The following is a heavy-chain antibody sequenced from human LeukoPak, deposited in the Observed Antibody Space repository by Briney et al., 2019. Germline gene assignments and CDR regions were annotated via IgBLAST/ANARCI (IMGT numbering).Heavy chain of an antibody. J-gene: IGHJ6*03. CDR1: GFTFSSYG. Sequence: PGGSLRLSCAASGFTFSSYGMHWVRQAPGKGLEWVAVIWYDGSNKYYADSVKGRFTISRDNSKNTLYLQMNSLRAEDTAVYYCARADCSSTSCYYYYYYYMDVWGQGTTVTVSS. CDR3: ARADCSSTSCYYYYYYYMDV. D-gene: IGHD2-2*01. CDR2: IWYDGSNK. V-gene: IGHV3-33*01.